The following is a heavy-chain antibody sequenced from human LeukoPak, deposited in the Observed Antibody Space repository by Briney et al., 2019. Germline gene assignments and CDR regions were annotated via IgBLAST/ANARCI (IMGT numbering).Heavy chain of an antibody. J-gene: IGHJ4*02. Sequence: GSLRLSCAVSGLTFSSSWMDWIRQPPGKGLEWIGEINHSGSTNYNPSLKSRVTISVDTSKNQFSLKLSSVTAADTAVYYCARGPRFMATVTKLDYWGQGTLVTVSS. CDR2: INHSGST. CDR1: GLTFSSSW. V-gene: IGHV4-34*01. CDR3: ARGPRFMATVTKLDY. D-gene: IGHD4-11*01.